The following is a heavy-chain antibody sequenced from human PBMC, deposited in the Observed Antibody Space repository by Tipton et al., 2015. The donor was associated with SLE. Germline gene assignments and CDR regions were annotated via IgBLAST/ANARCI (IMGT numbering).Heavy chain of an antibody. CDR1: GFTFSSYG. V-gene: IGHV3-23*01. CDR2: ISGSGGST. J-gene: IGHJ4*02. CDR3: AKYIAAAGPPFDY. Sequence: SLRLSCAASGFTFSSYGMHWVRQAPGKGLEWVSAISGSGGSTYYADPVKGRFTISRDNSKNTLYLQMNSLRAEDTAVYYCAKYIAAAGPPFDYWGQGTLVTVSS. D-gene: IGHD6-13*01.